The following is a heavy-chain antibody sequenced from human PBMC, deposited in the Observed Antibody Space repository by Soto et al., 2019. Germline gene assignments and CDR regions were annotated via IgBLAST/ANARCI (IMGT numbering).Heavy chain of an antibody. J-gene: IGHJ5*02. CDR3: AEWARYCIGADCRA. CDR1: GFPFSSRA. Sequence: EVQLLASGGGLVQPGGSLSLSCAASGFPFSSRAMSWVRQAPGKGLGWVSAISGSGTITYYAESVKGRFTISRDTSKNPLYLQMNSLRADDPAVYYCAEWARYCIGADCRAWGQGTLVTVSS. V-gene: IGHV3-23*01. CDR2: ISGSGTIT. D-gene: IGHD2-15*01.